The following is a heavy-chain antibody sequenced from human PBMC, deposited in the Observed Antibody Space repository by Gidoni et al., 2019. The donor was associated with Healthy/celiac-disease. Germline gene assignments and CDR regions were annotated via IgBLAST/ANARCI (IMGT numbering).Heavy chain of an antibody. Sequence: QVTLKESGPVLVKPTETLTLTCTVSGFALSNARMGVSWIRQPPGKALEWLAHIFSNDEKSYITSLESRLTRSKDTSKSQVVLTMTNMYPVDTATYYCARSRGDSSGWSRAHYYYYGMDVWGQGTTVTVSS. CDR2: IFSNDEK. CDR3: ARSRGDSSGWSRAHYYYYGMDV. CDR1: GFALSNARMG. V-gene: IGHV2-26*01. D-gene: IGHD6-19*01. J-gene: IGHJ6*02.